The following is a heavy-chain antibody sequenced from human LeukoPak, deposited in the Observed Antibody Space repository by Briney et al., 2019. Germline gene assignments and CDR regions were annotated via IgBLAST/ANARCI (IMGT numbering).Heavy chain of an antibody. D-gene: IGHD5-18*01. V-gene: IGHV3-48*04. J-gene: IGHJ4*02. CDR2: ISSSSSTI. CDR1: GFTFSSYS. Sequence: GRSLRLSCAASGFTFSSYSMNWVRQAQGKGLEWVSYISSSSSTIYYADSVKGRFTISRDNAKNSLYLQMNSLRAEDTAVYYCATSLGINTAMVFDYWGQGTLVTVSS. CDR3: ATSLGINTAMVFDY.